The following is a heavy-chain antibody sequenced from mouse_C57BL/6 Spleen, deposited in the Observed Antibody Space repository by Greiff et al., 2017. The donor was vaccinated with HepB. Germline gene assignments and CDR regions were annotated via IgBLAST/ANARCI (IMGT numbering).Heavy chain of an antibody. CDR1: GYTFTSYW. CDR3: ARSPYCNLGAMDY. J-gene: IGHJ4*01. D-gene: IGHD2-1*01. Sequence: VKLQESGAELVMPGASVKLSCKASGYTFTSYWMHWVKQRPGRGLEWIGRIDPNSGGTKYNEKFKSKATLTVDKPSSTAYMQLSSLTSEDSAVYYCARSPYCNLGAMDYWGQGTSVTVSS. V-gene: IGHV1-72*01. CDR2: IDPNSGGT.